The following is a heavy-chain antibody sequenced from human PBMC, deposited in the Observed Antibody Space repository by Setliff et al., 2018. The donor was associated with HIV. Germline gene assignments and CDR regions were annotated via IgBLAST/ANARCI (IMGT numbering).Heavy chain of an antibody. D-gene: IGHD1-26*01. CDR1: GYTFTSYY. V-gene: IGHV1-46*01. CDR2: INPSSGST. CDR3: ARDHMSVGAWVGATSRGLFQH. Sequence: ASVNVSCKASGYTFTSYYMHWVRQAPGQGLEWMGIINPSSGSTTYAQKFQGRVTMTRDTSTSTVYMELSSLRSEDTAVYYCARDHMSVGAWVGATSRGLFQHWGQGTLVTVSS. J-gene: IGHJ1*01.